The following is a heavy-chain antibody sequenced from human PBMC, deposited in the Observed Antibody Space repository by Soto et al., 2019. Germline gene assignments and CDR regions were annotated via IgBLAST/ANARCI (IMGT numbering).Heavy chain of an antibody. CDR3: AREGRADYGVRPYYYGMDV. V-gene: IGHV1-18*01. CDR2: ISAYNGNT. Sequence: ASVKVSCKASGYTFTSYGISWVRQAPGQGLEWMGWISAYNGNTNYAQKLQGRVTMTTDTSTSTAYVELRSLRSDDTAVYYCAREGRADYGVRPYYYGMDVWGQGSTVTVYS. D-gene: IGHD4-17*01. J-gene: IGHJ6*02. CDR1: GYTFTSYG.